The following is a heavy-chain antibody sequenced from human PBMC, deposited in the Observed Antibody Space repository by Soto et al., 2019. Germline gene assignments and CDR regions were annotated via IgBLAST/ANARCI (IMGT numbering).Heavy chain of an antibody. CDR3: ARGGGTILAPLP. CDR2: INPNSGAT. Sequence: QVQLVQSGAEVKKPGASVKVSCKASGYTFTGYFMHWVRQAPGQGLEWMGWINPNSGATKYAQKFQGRVTLGRDTSIRTAYMGLTGLRSDDTAVYYCARGGGTILAPLPWGQGTQVTVSS. D-gene: IGHD3-3*01. CDR1: GYTFTGYF. J-gene: IGHJ5*02. V-gene: IGHV1-2*02.